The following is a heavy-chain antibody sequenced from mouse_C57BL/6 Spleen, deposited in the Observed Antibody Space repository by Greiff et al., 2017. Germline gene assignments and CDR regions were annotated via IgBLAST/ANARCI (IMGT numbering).Heavy chain of an antibody. CDR1: GFSLTSYG. CDR3: ARSLYYGSTYYAMDY. J-gene: IGHJ4*01. D-gene: IGHD1-1*01. V-gene: IGHV2-2*01. Sequence: QVQLQQSGPGLVQPSQSLSITCTVSGFSLTSYGVHWVRQSPGKGLEWLGVIWSGGSTDYNAAFISRLSISKDNSKSQVFFKMNSLHADDTAIYYCARSLYYGSTYYAMDYWGQGTSVTVSS. CDR2: IWSGGST.